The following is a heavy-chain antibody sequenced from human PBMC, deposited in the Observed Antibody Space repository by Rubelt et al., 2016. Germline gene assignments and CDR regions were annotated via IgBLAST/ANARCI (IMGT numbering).Heavy chain of an antibody. Sequence: QVQLQQSGPGLVKPSQTLSSNSAAWNWVRQSPSRGLEWLGRTYSRSKWYTEYAVSVKSRITFNPDTSKNQFSLQRNSVTPEDTAIYYCARGVHCFDYWGQGTLVTVSS. CDR1: SNSAA. CDR2: TYSRSKWYT. V-gene: IGHV6-1*01. J-gene: IGHJ4*02. CDR3: ARGVHCFDY. D-gene: IGHD3-10*01.